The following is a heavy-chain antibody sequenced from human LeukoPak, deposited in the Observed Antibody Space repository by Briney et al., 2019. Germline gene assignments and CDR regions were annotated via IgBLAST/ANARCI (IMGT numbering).Heavy chain of an antibody. V-gene: IGHV3-21*01. D-gene: IGHD2-21*01. CDR3: ARDFRGEKYFDY. CDR2: ISSSSSYI. J-gene: IGHJ4*02. Sequence: PGGSLRLSCAASGFTFSSYSMNWVRQAPGKGLEWVSSISSSSSYIYYADSVKGRFTISRDNAKNSLYLQMNSLRAEDTAVYYCARDFRGEKYFDYWGQGTLVTVSS. CDR1: GFTFSSYS.